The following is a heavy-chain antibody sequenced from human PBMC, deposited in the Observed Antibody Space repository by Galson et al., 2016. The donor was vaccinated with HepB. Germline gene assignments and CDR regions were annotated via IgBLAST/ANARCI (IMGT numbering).Heavy chain of an antibody. CDR1: GFTVSISY. J-gene: IGHJ4*02. V-gene: IGHV3-53*04. D-gene: IGHD3-10*01. Sequence: SLRLSCAVSGFTVSISYMAWVRQAPGKGLEWVSTIYSGGSTYYADSVKGRFTISRHNSKNTLCLQMNSLRPDDTAVYYCASQWFGEIPDYFDYWGQGTLVTVSS. CDR3: ASQWFGEIPDYFDY. CDR2: IYSGGST.